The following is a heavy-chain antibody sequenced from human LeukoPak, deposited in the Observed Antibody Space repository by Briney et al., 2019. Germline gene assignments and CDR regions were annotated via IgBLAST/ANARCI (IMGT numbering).Heavy chain of an antibody. V-gene: IGHV3-33*01. CDR2: IWYDGTNK. CDR3: ARDFRSVSYY. Sequence: GRSLRLSCAASGFRFSSYGIHWVRQAPGKGLEWVAVIWYDGTNKYYADSVKGRFTISRDNSNNTVYLQMNSLRAEDTAVYYCARDFRSVSYYWGQGTLVTVSS. J-gene: IGHJ4*02. CDR1: GFRFSSYG.